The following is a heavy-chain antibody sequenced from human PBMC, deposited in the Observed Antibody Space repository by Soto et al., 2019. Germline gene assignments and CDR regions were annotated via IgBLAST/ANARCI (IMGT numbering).Heavy chain of an antibody. Sequence: PSETLSLTCAVSGGSISSGGYYWSWIRQPPGKGLEWIGNIYYSGSTYYNPSLKSRVTTSIDTSKNQFSLKLSSVTAADTAVYYCASRKSYTYFDYWGQGTLVTVSS. V-gene: IGHV4-30-4*01. CDR1: GGSISSGGYY. CDR3: ASRKSYTYFDY. D-gene: IGHD3-10*01. CDR2: IYYSGST. J-gene: IGHJ4*02.